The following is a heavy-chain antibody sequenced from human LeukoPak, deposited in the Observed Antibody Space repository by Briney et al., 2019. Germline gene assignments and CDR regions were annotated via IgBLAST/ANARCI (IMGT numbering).Heavy chain of an antibody. CDR3: ARLSAGFNSSYWFDP. V-gene: IGHV4-4*09. J-gene: IGHJ5*02. D-gene: IGHD2/OR15-2a*01. CDR1: GVSISSYY. Sequence: SETLSLTCTASGVSISSYYWTWIRQPPGKGLEWIGYIYSSGRTNYNPSLKSQVTMSVDTSKYQFSLKVISVSAADTAVYYCARLSAGFNSSYWFDPWGRGTLVTVSS. CDR2: IYSSGRT.